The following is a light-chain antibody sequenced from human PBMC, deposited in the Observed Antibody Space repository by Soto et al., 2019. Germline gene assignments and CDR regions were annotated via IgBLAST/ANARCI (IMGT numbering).Light chain of an antibody. CDR3: QQVDGYPHT. CDR1: QGIRGH. V-gene: IGKV1-9*01. CDR2: AAS. J-gene: IGKJ2*01. Sequence: DVQLTQSPSFLSASVGDRVTITCRASQGIRGHLAWYQQRPGRGPKLLIYAASTLQSGVPSRFSGSGFGTDFTLAISNPQPEDFATYYCQQVDGYPHTFGQGTKLEI.